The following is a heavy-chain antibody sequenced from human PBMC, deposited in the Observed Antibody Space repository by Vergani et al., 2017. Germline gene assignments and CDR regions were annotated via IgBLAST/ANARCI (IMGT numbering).Heavy chain of an antibody. CDR1: GFTFYNYA. CDR3: ATSGYCSRGRCYRHFEF. CDR2: ISGSVGNT. Sequence: EVQLLESGGGLVQPGGSLRLSCAASGFTFYNYAMTWVRQAPGKGLEWVAGISGSVGNTYYADSVKGRFTISRDNSKATVSLQMNSLRAEDTAVYYCATSGYCSRGRCYRHFEFWGQGTLVTVSS. J-gene: IGHJ4*02. D-gene: IGHD2-15*01. V-gene: IGHV3-23*01.